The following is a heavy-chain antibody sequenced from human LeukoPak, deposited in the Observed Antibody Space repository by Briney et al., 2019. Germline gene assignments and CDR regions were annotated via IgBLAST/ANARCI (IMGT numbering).Heavy chain of an antibody. V-gene: IGHV4-39*01. D-gene: IGHD1-26*01. Sequence: SETLSLTCTVSGGSINSSTYYWGWIRQPPGKGLEWIGSIYYSGSTYYNPSLKSRVTISVDTSKNQFSLKLSSVTAADTAVYYCARRGIILGATTDDYWGQGTLVTVSS. CDR3: ARRGIILGATTDDY. CDR1: GGSINSSTYY. J-gene: IGHJ4*02. CDR2: IYYSGST.